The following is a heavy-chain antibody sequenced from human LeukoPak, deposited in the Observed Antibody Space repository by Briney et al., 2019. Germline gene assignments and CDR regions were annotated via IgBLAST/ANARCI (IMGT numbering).Heavy chain of an antibody. Sequence: GGSLRLSCSASGFTVSTNYMSWVRQAPGKGLEWVSVIYSGGSTYYADSVKGRFTISRDNSKNTMYLQMNSLRAEDTAVYYCARGSSYVGRFDYWGQGTLVTVSS. J-gene: IGHJ4*02. D-gene: IGHD3-16*01. CDR1: GFTVSTNY. CDR2: IYSGGST. CDR3: ARGSSYVGRFDY. V-gene: IGHV3-66*01.